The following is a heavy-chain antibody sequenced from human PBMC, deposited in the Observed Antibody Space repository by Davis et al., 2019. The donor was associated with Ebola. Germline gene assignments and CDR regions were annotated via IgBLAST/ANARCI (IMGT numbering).Heavy chain of an antibody. CDR2: VYYSGSD. D-gene: IGHD4-17*01. J-gene: IGHJ6*04. CDR3: ARDLRDYYYGMDV. V-gene: IGHV4-31*03. CDR1: GGFTPKGGYY. Sequence: MPSQTLSPTCILSGGFTPKGGYYWSWISQHPGMGLEWIGYVYYSGSDYYNPSLKSRVTISIDRSKNQFSLKLTSVTAADTAVYYCARDLRDYYYGMDVWGKGTTVTVSS.